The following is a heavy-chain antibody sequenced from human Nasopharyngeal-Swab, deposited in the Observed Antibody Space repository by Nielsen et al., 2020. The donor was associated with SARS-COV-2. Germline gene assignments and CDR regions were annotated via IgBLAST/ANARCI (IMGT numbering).Heavy chain of an antibody. D-gene: IGHD3-9*01. CDR1: GGSISSYY. CDR3: ARDAGSPLRYFDWPLMDV. V-gene: IGHV4-59*13. Sequence: SETLSLTCTVSGGSISSYYWRWIRQPPGTGLEWIGYIYYSGSTNYNPSLKSRVTISVDTSKNQFSLKLSSVTAADTAVYYCARDAGSPLRYFDWPLMDVWGQGTTVTVSS. CDR2: IYYSGST. J-gene: IGHJ6*02.